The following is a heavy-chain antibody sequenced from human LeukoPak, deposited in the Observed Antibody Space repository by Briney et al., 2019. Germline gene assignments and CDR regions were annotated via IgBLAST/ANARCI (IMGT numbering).Heavy chain of an antibody. CDR2: ISSSSIYI. D-gene: IGHD3-22*01. J-gene: IGHJ4*02. Sequence: GGSLRLSCAASGFIFSSYSMNWVRQAPGKGLEWVSSISSSSIYIYYADSVKGRFTISRDNSKNTLYLQMNSLRAEDTAVYYCARDLYRIVVVPHYFDYWGQGTLVTVSS. CDR1: GFIFSSYS. V-gene: IGHV3-21*01. CDR3: ARDLYRIVVVPHYFDY.